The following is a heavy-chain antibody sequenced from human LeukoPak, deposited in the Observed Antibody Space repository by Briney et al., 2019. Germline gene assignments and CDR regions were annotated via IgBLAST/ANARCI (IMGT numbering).Heavy chain of an antibody. CDR2: IKKDGSET. V-gene: IGHV3-7*01. D-gene: IGHD3-10*01. J-gene: IGHJ4*02. Sequence: GGSLRLSCVVPGFTFSSYSMIWVRQAPAKVLHRVANIKKDGSETKDVESVKGRFTISRDNATNSLYLQMNSLRAEDTAVYYCGRHRSGSGTYFIDYWGQGTLVSVSS. CDR1: GFTFSSYS. CDR3: GRHRSGSGTYFIDY.